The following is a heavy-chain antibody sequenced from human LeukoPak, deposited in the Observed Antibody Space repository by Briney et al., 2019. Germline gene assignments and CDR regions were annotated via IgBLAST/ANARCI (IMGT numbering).Heavy chain of an antibody. CDR3: ARAGKYSNSLWGSTAYYFDY. Sequence: GASVKVSCKASGYTFTSYGISWVRQAPGQGLEWMGWISAYNGNTNYAQKLQGRVTMTTDTSTSTAYMELRSLRSDDTAVYYCARAGKYSNSLWGSTAYYFDYWGQGTLVTVSS. CDR2: ISAYNGNT. J-gene: IGHJ4*02. V-gene: IGHV1-18*01. D-gene: IGHD6-13*01. CDR1: GYTFTSYG.